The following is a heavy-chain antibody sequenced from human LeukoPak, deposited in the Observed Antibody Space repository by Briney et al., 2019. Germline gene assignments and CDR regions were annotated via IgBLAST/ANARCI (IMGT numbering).Heavy chain of an antibody. V-gene: IGHV3-74*01. Sequence: GESLRLSCAASGFTFSSTWMHRVRQAPGKGLVWVSRIKSDGISTIYADSVKGRFIISRDNAKNTLYLQMNSLRAEDSAVYYCVRDRYYTMDVWGKGTTVSVSS. CDR3: VRDRYYTMDV. J-gene: IGHJ6*03. CDR1: GFTFSSTW. CDR2: IKSDGIST.